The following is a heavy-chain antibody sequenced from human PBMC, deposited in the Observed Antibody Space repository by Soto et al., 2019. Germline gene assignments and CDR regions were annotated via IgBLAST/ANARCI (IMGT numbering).Heavy chain of an antibody. CDR3: AREAGTAFDI. Sequence: QVQLVESGGGVVQPGRSLRLSCAASGFSFSSYAMHWVRQAPGKGLEWVAFISYDGRDKLYADSVKGRITISRDNSKNTQYVQMNSLRVEDTGVYYCAREAGTAFDIWGQGTMVTVSS. D-gene: IGHD1-1*01. CDR1: GFSFSSYA. J-gene: IGHJ3*02. V-gene: IGHV3-30*04. CDR2: ISYDGRDK.